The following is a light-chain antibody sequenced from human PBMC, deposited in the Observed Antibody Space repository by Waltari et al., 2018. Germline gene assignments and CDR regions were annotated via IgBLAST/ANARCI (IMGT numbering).Light chain of an antibody. CDR2: DAS. V-gene: IGKV1-5*01. J-gene: IGKJ1*01. Sequence: DIQMTHSPSTLSASVGHRVTIPCRASQSIDSWLAWYPQKPGKAPKLLIYDASSLERGVPSRFSGSGSGTEFTLTISSLQPDDFATYYCQQYNSDSQNFGQGTKVEIK. CDR1: QSIDSW. CDR3: QQYNSDSQN.